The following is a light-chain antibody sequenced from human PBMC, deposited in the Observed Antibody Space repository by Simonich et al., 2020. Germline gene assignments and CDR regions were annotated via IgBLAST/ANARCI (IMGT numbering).Light chain of an antibody. Sequence: QSALTQPASVSVSPGQSITISCTGTSSDVGGYHYVSWYQQHPGKAPKLMIYDVSNRPSGVSKRFSGSKSGNTASLTISGLQAEDEADYYCSSYTSSSSVVFGGGTKLTVL. CDR2: DVS. CDR1: SSDVGGYHY. V-gene: IGLV2-14*03. CDR3: SSYTSSSSVV. J-gene: IGLJ2*01.